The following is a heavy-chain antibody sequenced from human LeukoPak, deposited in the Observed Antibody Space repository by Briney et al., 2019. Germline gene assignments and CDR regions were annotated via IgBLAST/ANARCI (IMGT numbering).Heavy chain of an antibody. D-gene: IGHD3-3*01. J-gene: IGHJ5*02. CDR1: GGSISSHY. CDR2: IYYSGST. CDR3: ARTPQNYDFWSGYYLYWFDP. Sequence: SETLSLTCTVSGGSISSHYWSWIRQPPGEGLEWIGYIYYSGSTYYNPSLKSRVTISVDTSKNQFSLKLSSVTAADTAVYYCARTPQNYDFWSGYYLYWFDPWGQGTLVTVSS. V-gene: IGHV4-59*11.